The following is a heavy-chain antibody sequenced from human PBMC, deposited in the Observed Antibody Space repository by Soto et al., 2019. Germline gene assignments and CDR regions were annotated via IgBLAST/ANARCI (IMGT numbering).Heavy chain of an antibody. J-gene: IGHJ3*02. CDR3: VKDMASIAARHDAFDI. CDR2: ISSNGGST. Sequence: GGSLRLSCSASGFTFSSYAMHWVRQAPGKGLEYVSAISSNGGSTYYADSVKGRFTISRDNSKNTLYLQMSSLRAEDTAVYYCVKDMASIAARHDAFDIWGQGTMVTVSS. V-gene: IGHV3-64D*09. CDR1: GFTFSSYA. D-gene: IGHD6-6*01.